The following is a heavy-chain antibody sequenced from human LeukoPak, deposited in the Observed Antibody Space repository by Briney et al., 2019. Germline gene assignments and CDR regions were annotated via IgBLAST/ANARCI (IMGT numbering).Heavy chain of an antibody. CDR3: AKSAGRGYKSCYRRSGIDY. J-gene: IGHJ4*02. CDR1: GFTFDDYA. D-gene: IGHD5-18*01. V-gene: IGHV3-43*02. CDR2: ISGDGTRT. Sequence: GGSLRLSCAASGFTFDDYAMHWVRQAPGKGLEWVSLISGDGTRTYYAGSVKGRFTISRDNNKNSLYLQMNHLRTEDTALYYCAKSAGRGYKSCYRRSGIDYWGQGPLVTVSS.